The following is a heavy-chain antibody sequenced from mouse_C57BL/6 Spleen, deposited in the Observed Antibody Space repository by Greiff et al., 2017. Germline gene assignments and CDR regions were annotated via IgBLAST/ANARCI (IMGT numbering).Heavy chain of an antibody. J-gene: IGHJ2*01. CDR1: GYSFTGYF. V-gene: IGHV1-20*01. Sequence: EVQLQQSGPELVKPGDSVKISCKASGYSFTGYFMNWVMQSHGKSLEWIGRINPYNGDTFYNQKFKGKATLTVDKSSSTAHMELRSLTSEDSAVYYCAREGGLGPYFDYWGQGTTLTVSS. CDR3: AREGGLGPYFDY. CDR2: INPYNGDT. D-gene: IGHD4-1*01.